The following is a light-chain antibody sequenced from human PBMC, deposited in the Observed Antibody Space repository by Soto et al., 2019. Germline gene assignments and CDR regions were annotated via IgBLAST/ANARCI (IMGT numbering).Light chain of an antibody. J-gene: IGKJ4*01. CDR1: QGIGVY. Sequence: DIQMTQSPSSVSASLGDRVTITCRAIQGIGVYLAWFQQKPGNVPKLLIYAASTLQSGVPSRYSGSGSGTDFTLTISSLQPEDVASYYCQQYNSARLTSGGGTKVEIK. CDR2: AAS. V-gene: IGKV1-27*01. CDR3: QQYNSARLT.